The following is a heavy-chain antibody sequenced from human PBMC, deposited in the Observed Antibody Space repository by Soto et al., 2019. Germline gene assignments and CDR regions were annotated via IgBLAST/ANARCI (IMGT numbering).Heavy chain of an antibody. D-gene: IGHD3-10*01. V-gene: IGHV4-39*01. Sequence: QLQLQESGPGLVKPSETLSLTCTVSGGSISSSSYYWGWIRQPPGKGLEWIGSIYYSGSTYYNPSIKSRVTISLDTSKNQFSLKLSSVTAADTAVYYCATLWFGESPYWGQGTLVTVSS. CDR3: ATLWFGESPY. J-gene: IGHJ4*02. CDR2: IYYSGST. CDR1: GGSISSSSYY.